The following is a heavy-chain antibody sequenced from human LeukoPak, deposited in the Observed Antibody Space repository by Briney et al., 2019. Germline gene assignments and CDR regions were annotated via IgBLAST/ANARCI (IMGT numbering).Heavy chain of an antibody. V-gene: IGHV1-8*01. CDR1: GYTFTSYD. J-gene: IGHJ4*02. CDR2: MKPNSGNT. D-gene: IGHD3-9*01. CDR3: ARGFYDILTSYYGVWPFDY. Sequence: GASVKVSCKASGYTFTSYDINWVRQAPGQGLEWMGWMKPNSGNTDYAQKFQGRVTMTRNTSISTAYMELSSLRSEDTAVYYCARGFYDILTSYYGVWPFDYWGQGTLVTVSS.